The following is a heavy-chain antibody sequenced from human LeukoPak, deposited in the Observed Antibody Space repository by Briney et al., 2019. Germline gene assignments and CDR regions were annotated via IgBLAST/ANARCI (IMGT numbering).Heavy chain of an antibody. Sequence: GXSLXLSCAASGFTFSSYAMSWVRQAPGKGLEWVSAISGSGGSTYYADSVKGRFTISRDNSKNTLYLQMNSLRAEDTAVYYCAKDPGFGGYCSSTSCYGDYWGQGTLVTVSS. CDR3: AKDPGFGGYCSSTSCYGDY. V-gene: IGHV3-23*01. J-gene: IGHJ4*02. D-gene: IGHD2-2*01. CDR1: GFTFSSYA. CDR2: ISGSGGST.